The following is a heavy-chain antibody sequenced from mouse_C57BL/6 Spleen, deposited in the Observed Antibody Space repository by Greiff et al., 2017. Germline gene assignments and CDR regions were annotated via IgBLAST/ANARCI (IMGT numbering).Heavy chain of an antibody. D-gene: IGHD1-1*01. V-gene: IGHV1-39*01. CDR3: ASTTVEPNWYFDV. CDR2: INPNYGTT. CDR1: GYSFTDYN. Sequence: SGYSFTDYNMNWVKQSNGKSLEWIGVINPNYGTTSYNQKFKGKATLTVDQSSSTAYMQLNSLTSDDSAVYYCASTTVEPNWYFDVWGTGTTVTVSS. J-gene: IGHJ1*03.